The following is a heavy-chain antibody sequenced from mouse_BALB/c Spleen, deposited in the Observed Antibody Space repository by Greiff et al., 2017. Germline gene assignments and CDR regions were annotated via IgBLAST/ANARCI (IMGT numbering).Heavy chain of an antibody. CDR3: TGGNYWYFDV. V-gene: IGHV1-15*01. J-gene: IGHJ1*01. Sequence: QVQLQQSGAELVRPGASVTLSCKASGYTFTDYEMHWVKQTPVHGLEWIGAIDPETGGTAYNQKFKGKATPTADKSSSTAYMELRSLTSEDSAVYYCTGGNYWYFDVWGAGTTVTVSS. CDR2: IDPETGGT. CDR1: GYTFTDYE. D-gene: IGHD2-1*01.